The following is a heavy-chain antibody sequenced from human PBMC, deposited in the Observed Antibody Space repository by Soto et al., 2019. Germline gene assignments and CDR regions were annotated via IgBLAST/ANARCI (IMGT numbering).Heavy chain of an antibody. Sequence: EVQLLESGGGLVQPGGSLRLSCAASGFTFSSYAMSWVRQAPGKGLEWVSAISGSGGSTYYADSVKGRFTISRDNSKNTLYLQMNSLRAEDTVVYYCAKGWQQLGWYFDLWGRGTLVTVSS. CDR1: GFTFSSYA. V-gene: IGHV3-23*01. CDR3: AKGWQQLGWYFDL. D-gene: IGHD6-13*01. CDR2: ISGSGGST. J-gene: IGHJ2*01.